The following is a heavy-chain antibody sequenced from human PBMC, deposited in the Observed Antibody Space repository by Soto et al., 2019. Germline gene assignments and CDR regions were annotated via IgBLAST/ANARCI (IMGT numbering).Heavy chain of an antibody. Sequence: GASVRLCCTASEFSLSTYSMNWVRQSPGKGLEWVSSISTRSDVYYADSVKGRFTIARDNAKNSMSLKMNSRSADDSRVYYCAREKTAWPLAYGLEVWGQGTTVTVSS. CDR1: EFSLSTYS. CDR3: AREKTAWPLAYGLEV. D-gene: IGHD2-21*02. J-gene: IGHJ6*02. CDR2: ISTRSDV. V-gene: IGHV3-21*03.